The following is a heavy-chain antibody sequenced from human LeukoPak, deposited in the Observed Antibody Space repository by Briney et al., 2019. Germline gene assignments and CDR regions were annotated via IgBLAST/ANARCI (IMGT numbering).Heavy chain of an antibody. Sequence: SETLSFTCAVYGGSFSGYYWSWIRQPPGKGLEWIGEINHSGSTNYNPSLKSRVTISVDTSKNQFSLKLSSVTAADTAVYYCARGIAAAGVYFDYWGQGTLVTDSS. D-gene: IGHD6-13*01. CDR2: INHSGST. CDR3: ARGIAAAGVYFDY. V-gene: IGHV4-34*01. J-gene: IGHJ4*02. CDR1: GGSFSGYY.